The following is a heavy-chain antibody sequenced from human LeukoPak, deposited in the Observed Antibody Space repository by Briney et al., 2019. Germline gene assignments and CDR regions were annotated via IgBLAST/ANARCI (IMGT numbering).Heavy chain of an antibody. D-gene: IGHD6-6*01. Sequence: SETLSLTCNVSGGSISSTSYYWGWIRQPPGKTLEWIGGIYFSGSAYYNPSLNSRVAISGDTSKNQFSLNLTSVTAADTAVYYCARHRGSSAAAFDYWGQGTLVTVSS. CDR3: ARHRGSSAAAFDY. V-gene: IGHV4-39*01. J-gene: IGHJ4*02. CDR2: IYFSGSA. CDR1: GGSISSTSYY.